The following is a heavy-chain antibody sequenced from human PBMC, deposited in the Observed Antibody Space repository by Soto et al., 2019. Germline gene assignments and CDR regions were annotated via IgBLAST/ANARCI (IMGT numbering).Heavy chain of an antibody. Sequence: EVQLVESGGGLVQPGGSLRLSCAASGFTFSIYSMSWVRQAPGKGLEWVAYISGGGTNIINYVDSVKGRFIISRDDAKYSLKLQLSSLGDEVTAVYYCAGDRYWDQWLGPQDAFHIWGQGTMVTVSS. CDR2: ISGGGTNII. CDR1: GFTFSIYS. V-gene: IGHV3-48*02. J-gene: IGHJ3*02. CDR3: AGDRYWDQWLGPQDAFHI. D-gene: IGHD6-19*01.